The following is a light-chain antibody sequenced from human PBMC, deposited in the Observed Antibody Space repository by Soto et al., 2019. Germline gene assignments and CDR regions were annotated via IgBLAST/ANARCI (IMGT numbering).Light chain of an antibody. CDR3: QHFKSFPIT. CDR2: ESS. J-gene: IGKJ5*01. V-gene: IGKV1-13*02. Sequence: AIQVTRSPSSLCASVGGRFTITWRASQGIRTLLQWYQQKPGKAPTVLIYESSLLQTGVPSRFRGSGSGTDFTLTISSLQPEDFETYYCQHFKSFPITFGKGTRMEIK. CDR1: QGIRTL.